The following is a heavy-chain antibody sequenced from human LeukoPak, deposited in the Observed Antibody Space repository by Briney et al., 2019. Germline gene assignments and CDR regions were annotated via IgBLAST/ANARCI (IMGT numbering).Heavy chain of an antibody. V-gene: IGHV3-53*01. Sequence: PGGSLRLSCAASGFTVSSNYMSWVRQAQGKGLEWVSVIYSGGSTYYADSVKGRFTISRDNSKNTLYLQMNSLRAEDTAVYYCARGASDYVLDYWGQGTLVTVSS. CDR1: GFTVSSNY. D-gene: IGHD5-12*01. J-gene: IGHJ4*02. CDR3: ARGASDYVLDY. CDR2: IYSGGST.